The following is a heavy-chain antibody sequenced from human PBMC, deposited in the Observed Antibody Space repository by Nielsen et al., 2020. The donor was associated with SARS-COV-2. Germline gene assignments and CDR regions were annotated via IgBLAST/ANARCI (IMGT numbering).Heavy chain of an antibody. J-gene: IGHJ2*01. D-gene: IGHD4-17*01. CDR2: VIGDGGHT. CDR1: GFTFDNNW. Sequence: AGSLTLSCDVSGFTFDNNWMTWVRPAPGKGLEWVATVIGDGGHTYYVDSVKGRLTIFRDNPKNSMYLQMGRLWAEDTAVYYCARCRRPYHLFSGDYYWYFDLWGRGTLVTVSS. V-gene: IGHV3-7*01. CDR3: ARCRRPYHLFSGDYYWYFDL.